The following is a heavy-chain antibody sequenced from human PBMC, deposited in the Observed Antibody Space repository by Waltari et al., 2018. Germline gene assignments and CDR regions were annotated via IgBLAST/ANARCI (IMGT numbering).Heavy chain of an antibody. CDR1: GGTFSSYA. CDR3: ARARPPWLVLGFDY. CDR2: ISPILGSA. Sequence: QVQLVQSGAEVKKPGSSVKVSCKASGGTFSSYASSGGRQAPGQGLEWMGGISPILGSANYAQTFQGRVTIPAYESTSPAYMELSRLRSEDTAVYYCARARPPWLVLGFDYWGQGTLLTVSS. D-gene: IGHD6-19*01. J-gene: IGHJ4*02. V-gene: IGHV1-69*11.